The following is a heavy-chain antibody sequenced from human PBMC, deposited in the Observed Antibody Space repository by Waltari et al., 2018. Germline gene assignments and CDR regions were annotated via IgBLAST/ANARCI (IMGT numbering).Heavy chain of an antibody. CDR2: ISSSSNYI. J-gene: IGHJ4*02. CDR3: AKGFPTPYYFDY. V-gene: IGHV3-21*01. CDR1: GFILSSNN. Sequence: EVQLVESGGGLVKPGGSLRLSCAAAGFILSSNNMNWVRQAPGKGLEWVSSISSSSNYIYYAHSVKGRFTISRDNAKNSLYLQMNSLRGEDTAIYYCAKGFPTPYYFDYWGQGTLVTVSS.